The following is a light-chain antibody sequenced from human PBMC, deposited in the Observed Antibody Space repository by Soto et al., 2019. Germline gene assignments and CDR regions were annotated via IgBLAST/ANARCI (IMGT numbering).Light chain of an antibody. CDR1: QSVSGN. J-gene: IGKJ5*01. Sequence: EIVMTQSPATLSVSPGERATLSCRASQSVSGNLAWYQQKPGQAPSLLIYGASTRATGLPARFSGSGSGTEFTFTISSLQSEDFAVYYCQQYNNWLITFGQGTRLEIK. CDR3: QQYNNWLIT. CDR2: GAS. V-gene: IGKV3-15*01.